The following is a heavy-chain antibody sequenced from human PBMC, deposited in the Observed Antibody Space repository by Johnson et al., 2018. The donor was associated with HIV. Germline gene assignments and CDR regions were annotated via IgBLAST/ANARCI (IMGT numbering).Heavy chain of an antibody. J-gene: IGHJ3*02. CDR2: IYSGGST. CDR1: GFTFSSYT. Sequence: MLLVESGGGLVKPGRSLRLSCAASGFTFSSYTIHWVRQAPGKGLEWVAVIYSGGSTYYADSVKGRFTISRDNSKNTLYLQMNSLRAEDTAVYYCARGGYSSGWIYAFDIWGQGTMVTVSS. D-gene: IGHD6-19*01. V-gene: IGHV3-66*01. CDR3: ARGGYSSGWIYAFDI.